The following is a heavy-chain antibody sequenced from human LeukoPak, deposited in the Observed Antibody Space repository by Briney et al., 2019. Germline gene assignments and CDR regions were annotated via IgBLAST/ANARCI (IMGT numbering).Heavy chain of an antibody. D-gene: IGHD6-13*01. Sequence: PGGSLRLSCAASGFTVSSNYMYWVRQAPGKGLEWVSVIYSEGNTYYADSVKGRFTISRDNAKNSLYLQMNSLRAEDTAVYYCARAPRIAAAGVDYWGQGTLVTVSS. V-gene: IGHV3-53*01. CDR2: IYSEGNT. CDR3: ARAPRIAAAGVDY. CDR1: GFTVSSNY. J-gene: IGHJ4*02.